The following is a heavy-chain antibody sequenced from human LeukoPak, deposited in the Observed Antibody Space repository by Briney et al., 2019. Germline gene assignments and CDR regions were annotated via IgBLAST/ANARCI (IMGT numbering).Heavy chain of an antibody. J-gene: IGHJ3*02. Sequence: ASVKVSCKASGYTFTGYYMHWVRQAPGQGLEWMGWINPNSGGTNYAQKFQGRVTMTRDTSIGTAYMELSRLRSDDTAVYYCASFYCSSTSCYGAFDIWGQGTMVTVSS. V-gene: IGHV1-2*02. D-gene: IGHD2-2*01. CDR3: ASFYCSSTSCYGAFDI. CDR2: INPNSGGT. CDR1: GYTFTGYY.